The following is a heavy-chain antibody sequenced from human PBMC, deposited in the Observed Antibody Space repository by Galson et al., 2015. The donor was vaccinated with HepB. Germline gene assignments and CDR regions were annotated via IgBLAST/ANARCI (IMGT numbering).Heavy chain of an antibody. J-gene: IGHJ4*02. CDR1: GFTFDEYA. D-gene: IGHD6-13*01. Sequence: SLRLSCAASGFTFDEYAMYWVRQAPGKGLEWVSGISWNGATIHYADSVKGRFTISRDNAKNSLFLQMNSLRHEDTALYYCARTLTFIAATEDWGQGTLVTVSS. CDR3: ARTLTFIAATED. CDR2: ISWNGATI. V-gene: IGHV3-9*01.